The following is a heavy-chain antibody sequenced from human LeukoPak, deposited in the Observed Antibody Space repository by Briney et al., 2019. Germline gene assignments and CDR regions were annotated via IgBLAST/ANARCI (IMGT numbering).Heavy chain of an antibody. CDR2: IYYSGST. CDR1: GGSISSYY. CDR3: ARESSGWSIDY. J-gene: IGHJ4*02. Sequence: SETLSLTCTVSGGSISSYYWSRIRQPPGKGLEWIGYIYYSGSTNYNPSLKSRVTISVDTSKNQFSLKLSSVTAADTAVYYCARESSGWSIDYWGQGTLVTVSS. D-gene: IGHD6-19*01. V-gene: IGHV4-59*01.